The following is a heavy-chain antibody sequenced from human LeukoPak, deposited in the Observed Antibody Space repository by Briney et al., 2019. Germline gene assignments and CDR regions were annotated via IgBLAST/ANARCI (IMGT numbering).Heavy chain of an antibody. Sequence: PSQTLSLTCTVSGGSIGSGGYYWSWNRQHPGKGLEWIGYIYYSGSTYYNPSLKSRVTISVDTSKNQFSLKLSSVTAADTAVYYCARYSGYDLAYWGQGTLVTVSS. CDR3: ARYSGYDLAY. V-gene: IGHV4-31*03. J-gene: IGHJ4*02. CDR2: IYYSGST. CDR1: GGSIGSGGYY. D-gene: IGHD5-12*01.